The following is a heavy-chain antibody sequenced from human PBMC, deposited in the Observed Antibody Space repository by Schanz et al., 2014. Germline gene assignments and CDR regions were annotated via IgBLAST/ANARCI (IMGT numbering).Heavy chain of an antibody. CDR1: GFTFSAYY. V-gene: IGHV4-34*09. CDR3: ARARGYNYGLFDY. D-gene: IGHD5-18*01. J-gene: IGHJ4*01. Sequence: AHLVESGGGLVQPGGSLRLSCAASGFTFSAYYMDWVRQHPGKGLEWIGGIHHIGSTYHNPSLRSRLTMSLDTSRNHFSLRLTSVSAADTAVYYCARARGYNYGLFDYWGLGTLVTVSS. CDR2: IHHIGST.